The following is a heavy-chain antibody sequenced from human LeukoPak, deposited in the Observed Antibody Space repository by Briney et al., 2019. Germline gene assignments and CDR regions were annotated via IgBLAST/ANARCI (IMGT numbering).Heavy chain of an antibody. CDR3: ARGKGVYCGGDCTALDY. J-gene: IGHJ4*02. Sequence: GGSLRLSCAASGFTFSTYAMHWVRQAPGKGLEYVSAISTDGGGTYYSNSVKGRFTISRDNSKNTLYLQMGSLRPEDMAVYCCARGKGVYCGGDCTALDYWGQGTLVTVSS. CDR2: ISTDGGGT. CDR1: GFTFSTYA. V-gene: IGHV3-64*01. D-gene: IGHD2-21*02.